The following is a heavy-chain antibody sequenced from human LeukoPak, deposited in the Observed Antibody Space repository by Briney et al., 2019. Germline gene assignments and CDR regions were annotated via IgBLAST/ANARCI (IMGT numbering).Heavy chain of an antibody. CDR1: GGSISSSSYY. CDR2: IYYSGST. Sequence: PSETLSLTCTVSGGSISSSSYYWGWIRQPPGKGLEWIGSIYYSGSTYYNPSLKSRVTISVDTSKNQFSLKLSSVTAADTAVYYCARVVGATPEGDYWGQGTLVTVSS. V-gene: IGHV4-39*07. CDR3: ARVVGATPEGDY. J-gene: IGHJ4*02. D-gene: IGHD1-26*01.